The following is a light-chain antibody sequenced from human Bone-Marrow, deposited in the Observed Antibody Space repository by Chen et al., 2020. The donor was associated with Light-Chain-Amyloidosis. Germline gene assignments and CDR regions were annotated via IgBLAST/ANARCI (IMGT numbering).Light chain of an antibody. J-gene: IGKJ2*02. CDR2: WAS. CDR3: QQYYTTLPCT. Sequence: DIVMTQSPDSLAVSLGERATITCKSSQSVLYGPSNQNYLAWYQQKPGQPPKLIIYWASTRNSGVPDRFSGSGSGTDFTLTISSLQAEDVAVYYCQQYYTTLPCTFGQGTKLEIK. CDR1: QSVLYGPSNQNY. V-gene: IGKV4-1*01.